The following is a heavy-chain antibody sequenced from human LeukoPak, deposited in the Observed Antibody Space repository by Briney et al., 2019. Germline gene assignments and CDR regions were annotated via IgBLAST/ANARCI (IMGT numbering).Heavy chain of an antibody. CDR2: ILYSGST. Sequence: PSETLSLTCTVSGGSISSYYCTWIRQSPGKGLEWIGYILYSGSTNNNPSLKGRVTVSVDTSENQFSLKLTSVTAADTAVYYCAAGDKRPIQLDYWGPGTLVTVSS. CDR3: AAGDKRPIQLDY. CDR1: GGSISSYY. J-gene: IGHJ4*02. D-gene: IGHD1-1*01. V-gene: IGHV4-59*01.